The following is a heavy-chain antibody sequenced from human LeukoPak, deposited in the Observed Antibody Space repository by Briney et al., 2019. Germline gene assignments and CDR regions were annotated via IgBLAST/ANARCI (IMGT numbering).Heavy chain of an antibody. Sequence: GGSLRLSCAASGVTFSSGSMNWVRQAPGKEKKLVSSISSSSSYIYYADSVKGRFTISRDNAKNSLYLQMNSLRAEDTAVYYCAREVGAKDYWGQGTLVTVSS. CDR3: AREVGAKDY. CDR1: GVTFSSGS. D-gene: IGHD1-26*01. V-gene: IGHV3-21*01. J-gene: IGHJ4*02. CDR2: ISSSSSYI.